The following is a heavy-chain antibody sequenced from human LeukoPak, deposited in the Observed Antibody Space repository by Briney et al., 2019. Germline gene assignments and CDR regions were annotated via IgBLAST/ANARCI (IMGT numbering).Heavy chain of an antibody. J-gene: IGHJ4*02. CDR1: GFTFSTYR. CDR3: ARGGTWGTFDY. D-gene: IGHD7-27*01. CDR2: ISGDGSGT. Sequence: GGSLRLSCAASGFTFSTYRMHWVRQAPGKGLVWVSRISGDGSGTIYADSVKGRFTISRDNAKNTLYVQMNSLRAEDTAVYYCARGGTWGTFDYWGQGILVTVSS. V-gene: IGHV3-74*01.